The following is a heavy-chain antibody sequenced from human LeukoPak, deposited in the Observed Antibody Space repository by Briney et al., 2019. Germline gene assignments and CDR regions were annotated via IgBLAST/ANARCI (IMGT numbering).Heavy chain of an antibody. CDR2: INHSGST. CDR3: ASLYYYGSGKEYNWFDP. Sequence: KPSETLSLTCAVYGGSFSGYYWSWIRQPPGKGLEWIGEINHSGSTSYNPSLKSRVTISVDTSKNQFSLKLSSVTAADTAVYYCASLYYYGSGKEYNWFDPWGQGTLVTVSS. V-gene: IGHV4-34*01. J-gene: IGHJ5*02. CDR1: GGSFSGYY. D-gene: IGHD3-10*01.